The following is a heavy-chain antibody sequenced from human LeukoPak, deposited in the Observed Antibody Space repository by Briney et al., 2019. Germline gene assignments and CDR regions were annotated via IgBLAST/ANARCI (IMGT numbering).Heavy chain of an antibody. V-gene: IGHV3-48*03. Sequence: GGSLRLSCAASRFTFSSYEMNWVRQAPGKGLEGVSYISSSGSTIYYADSVKGRFTISRDNAKNSLYLQMNSLRAEDTAVYYCARGSSSGYSYGFDYWGQGTLVTVSS. D-gene: IGHD5-18*01. J-gene: IGHJ4*02. CDR3: ARGSSSGYSYGFDY. CDR1: RFTFSSYE. CDR2: ISSSGSTI.